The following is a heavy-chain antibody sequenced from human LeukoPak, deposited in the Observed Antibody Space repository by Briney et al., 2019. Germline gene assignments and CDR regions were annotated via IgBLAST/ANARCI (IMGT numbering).Heavy chain of an antibody. CDR2: IRSKAYGGTT. V-gene: IGHV3-49*04. Sequence: GGSLRLSCTASGFTFGDYAMSWVRQAPGKGLEWVGLIRSKAYGGTTEYAASVKGRFTISRDDSKSIAYLQMNSLKTEDTAVYYCTRLPQFSGSHIDYWGQGTLVTVSS. CDR3: TRLPQFSGSHIDY. CDR1: GFTFGDYA. J-gene: IGHJ4*02. D-gene: IGHD1-26*01.